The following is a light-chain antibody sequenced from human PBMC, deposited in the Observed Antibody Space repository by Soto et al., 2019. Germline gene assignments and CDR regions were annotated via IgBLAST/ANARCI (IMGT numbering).Light chain of an antibody. CDR2: RAS. CDR3: QQYHIYSWT. Sequence: DIQMTQSPSTLSASLVYTFTVTCRASQDIGTWLAWYQQKPEKAPKVLIYRASHLESGVPSRFSASGSGTEFSLTINSLQADDFATYYCQQYHIYSWTFGQGT. J-gene: IGKJ1*01. CDR1: QDIGTW. V-gene: IGKV1-5*03.